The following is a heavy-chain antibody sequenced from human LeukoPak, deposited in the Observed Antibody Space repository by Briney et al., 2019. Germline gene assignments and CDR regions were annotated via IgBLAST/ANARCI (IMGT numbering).Heavy chain of an antibody. CDR2: ISSTGRT. CDR1: GASISSDTYF. CDR3: AKGAGPPWFDP. J-gene: IGHJ5*02. Sequence: SQTLSLTCTVSGASISSDTYFWSWIRQPAGKGLEWIGRISSTGRTDYNPSLTSRVTISVDTSKNRLSMKLSSVTAADTAVYYCAKGAGPPWFDPWGQGTLVTVSS. V-gene: IGHV4-61*02. D-gene: IGHD6-19*01.